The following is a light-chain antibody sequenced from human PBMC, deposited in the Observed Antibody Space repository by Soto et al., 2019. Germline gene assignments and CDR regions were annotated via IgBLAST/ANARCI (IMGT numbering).Light chain of an antibody. CDR3: SSYTSSSTFWV. Sequence: QSVLTQPASVSGSPGQSITISCTGTSSDVGAYNYVSWYQQYPGKAPKLIIYDVSHRPSGVFNRFSGSKSGNTASLTISGLQAEDDADYFCSSYTSSSTFWVFGTGTKLTVL. J-gene: IGLJ1*01. CDR2: DVS. V-gene: IGLV2-14*01. CDR1: SSDVGAYNY.